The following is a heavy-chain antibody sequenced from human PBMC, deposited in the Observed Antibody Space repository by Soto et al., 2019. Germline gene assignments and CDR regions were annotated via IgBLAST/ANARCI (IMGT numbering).Heavy chain of an antibody. CDR1: GYTFTSYD. J-gene: IGHJ6*02. CDR2: MNPNSGNT. V-gene: IGHV1-8*01. CDR3: ARVYYGSGSYYNGDYYYDYGMDV. Sequence: ASVKVSCKASGYTFTSYDINWVRQATGQGLEWMGWMNPNSGNTGYAQKFQGRVTMTRNTSISTAYMELSSLRSEDTAVYYCARVYYGSGSYYNGDYYYDYGMDVWGQGTTVTVSS. D-gene: IGHD3-10*01.